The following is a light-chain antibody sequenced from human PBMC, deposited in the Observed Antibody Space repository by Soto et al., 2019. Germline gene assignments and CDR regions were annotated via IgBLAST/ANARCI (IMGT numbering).Light chain of an antibody. V-gene: IGKV1-5*03. Sequence: DIPMTQSPSTLSVSVGDRVTITCRASQSMSRWLAWYQQKPGKAPKLLIFRASSLESGVPSRFAGSASGTEFTLTISSLQPDDFASYYCQQYDSYPYTFGQGTKLQIK. J-gene: IGKJ2*01. CDR1: QSMSRW. CDR2: RAS. CDR3: QQYDSYPYT.